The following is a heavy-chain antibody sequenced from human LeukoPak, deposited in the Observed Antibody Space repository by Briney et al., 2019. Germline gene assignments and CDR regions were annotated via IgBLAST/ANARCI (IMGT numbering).Heavy chain of an antibody. CDR2: IYYSGST. V-gene: IGHV4-59*08. J-gene: IGHJ4*02. Sequence: SETLSLTCTVSGGSISSYYWSWIRQPPGKGLEWIGYIYYSGSTNYNPSLKSRVTISVDTSKNQFSLKLSSVTAADTAVYYCARHSYGLWFGELLNTFDYWGQGTLVTVSS. CDR3: ARHSYGLWFGELLNTFDY. D-gene: IGHD3-10*01. CDR1: GGSISSYY.